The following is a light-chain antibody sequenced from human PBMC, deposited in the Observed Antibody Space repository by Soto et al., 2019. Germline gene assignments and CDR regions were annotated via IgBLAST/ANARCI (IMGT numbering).Light chain of an antibody. Sequence: EIVWKQSPCKLSLSPRARATLSCRASQSVSSSYLAWYQQKPGQAPRLLIYGASSRATGIPDRFSGSGSGTDFTLTISRLEPEDFAVYYCQQYGSAPPWTVGQGTKVDIK. CDR2: GAS. J-gene: IGKJ1*01. CDR1: QSVSSSY. CDR3: QQYGSAPPWT. V-gene: IGKV3-20*01.